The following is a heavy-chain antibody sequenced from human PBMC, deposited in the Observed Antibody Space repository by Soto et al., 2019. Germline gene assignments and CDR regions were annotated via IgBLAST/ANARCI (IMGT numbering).Heavy chain of an antibody. V-gene: IGHV4-39*02. CDR3: ARENSSKGRSNYYYYYMDV. J-gene: IGHJ6*03. D-gene: IGHD6-13*01. CDR1: GGSISSSSYY. Sequence: SETLSLTCTVSGGSISSSSYYWGWIRQPPGKGLEWIGSIYYSGSTYYNPSLKSRVTISVDTSKNQFSLKLSSVTAADTAVYYCARENSSKGRSNYYYYYMDVWGKGTTVTVSS. CDR2: IYYSGST.